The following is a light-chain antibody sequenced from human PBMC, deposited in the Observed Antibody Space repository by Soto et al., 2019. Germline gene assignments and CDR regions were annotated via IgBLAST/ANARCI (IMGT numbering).Light chain of an antibody. V-gene: IGKV3-20*01. CDR1: QSITRN. Sequence: EIVMTQSPATLSVSPGEIATLSCRASQSITRNLAWYQQSPGQAPRLLIYGESTRATGVPDRLSGSGSGTDLNLTISRLEPEDFAVYHCQKYGSLSWTFGQGTKVDIK. J-gene: IGKJ1*01. CDR3: QKYGSLSWT. CDR2: GES.